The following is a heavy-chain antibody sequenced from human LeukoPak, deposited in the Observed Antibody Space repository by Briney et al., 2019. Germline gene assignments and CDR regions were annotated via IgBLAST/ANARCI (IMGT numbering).Heavy chain of an antibody. J-gene: IGHJ4*02. CDR3: APLGCSGGSCYSV. D-gene: IGHD2-15*01. Sequence: GGSLRLSCAASGFTVSSNYMSWVRQAPGKGLEWVSVIYSGGSTYYADSVKGRFTISRDNSKNTLYLQMNSLRAEDTAVYYCAPLGCSGGSCYSVWGQGTLVTVSS. CDR1: GFTVSSNY. CDR2: IYSGGST. V-gene: IGHV3-53*01.